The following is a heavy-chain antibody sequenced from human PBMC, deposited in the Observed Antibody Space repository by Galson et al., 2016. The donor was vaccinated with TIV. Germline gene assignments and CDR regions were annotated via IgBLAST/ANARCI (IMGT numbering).Heavy chain of an antibody. D-gene: IGHD5-18*01. CDR1: GFTLSDYY. J-gene: IGHJ4*02. CDR3: ARQGYRYDSWGAGGLFDY. Sequence: SLRLSCAASGFTLSDYYMTWIRQAPGQGLEWLSYISYSGSPKYDADSMKGRLTISRDIAKNSIYLDMSGLKASDTAMYYCARQGYRYDSWGAGGLFDYWGQGTLVTVSS. V-gene: IGHV3-11*01. CDR2: ISYSGSPK.